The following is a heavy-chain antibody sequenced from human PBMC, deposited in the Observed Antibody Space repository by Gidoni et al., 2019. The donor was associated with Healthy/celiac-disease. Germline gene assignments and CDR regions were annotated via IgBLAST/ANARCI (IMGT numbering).Heavy chain of an antibody. Sequence: EVQLLESGGGLVQPGGSLRLSCAASGIPFSSYAMRWVRQAPGKGLEWVSALSGSGGSTYYADPVKGRFTISRDNSKNTLYLQMNSLRAEDTALYYCASIVVVPAAREADYWGQGTLVTVSS. J-gene: IGHJ4*02. CDR1: GIPFSSYA. CDR2: LSGSGGST. D-gene: IGHD2-2*01. CDR3: ASIVVVPAAREADY. V-gene: IGHV3-23*01.